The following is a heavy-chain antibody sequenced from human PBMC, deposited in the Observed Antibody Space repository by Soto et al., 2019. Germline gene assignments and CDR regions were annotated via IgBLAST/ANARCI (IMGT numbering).Heavy chain of an antibody. CDR3: ARVLYYYDSSGYPDAFDI. V-gene: IGHV4-31*03. CDR2: IYYSGST. CDR1: GGSISSGGYY. D-gene: IGHD3-22*01. Sequence: SETLSLTCTVSGGSISSGGYYWSWIRQHPGKGLEWIGYIYYSGSTYYNPSLKSRVTISVDTSKNQFSLKLSSVTAADTAVYYCARVLYYYDSSGYPDAFDIWGQGTMVTVSS. J-gene: IGHJ3*02.